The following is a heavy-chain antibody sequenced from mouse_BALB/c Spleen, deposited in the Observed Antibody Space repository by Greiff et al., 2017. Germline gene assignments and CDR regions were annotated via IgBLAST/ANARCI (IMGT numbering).Heavy chain of an antibody. Sequence: VQLQQPGAELVKPGASVKLSCKASGYTFTSYWMHWVKQRPGQGLEWIGEIDPSDSYTNYNQKFKGKATLTVDKSSSTAYMQLSSLTSEDSAVYYCERVSTGYYAMDDWGQGTSGTVAS. J-gene: IGHJ4*01. CDR2: IDPSDSYT. D-gene: IGHD3-1*01. CDR3: ERVSTGYYAMDD. V-gene: IGHV1-69*02. CDR1: GYTFTSYW.